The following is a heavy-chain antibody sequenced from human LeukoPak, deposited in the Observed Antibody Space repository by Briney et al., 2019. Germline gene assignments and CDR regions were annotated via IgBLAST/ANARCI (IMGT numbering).Heavy chain of an antibody. CDR1: GGSISSYY. CDR2: IYYSGST. D-gene: IGHD2-15*01. J-gene: IGHJ5*02. V-gene: IGHV4-59*01. Sequence: SETLSLTCTVSGGSISSYYWSWIRQPPGKGLEWIGYIYYSGSTNYNPSLKSRVTISVDTSKNQLSLKLSSVTAADTAVYYCARGGRYCSGGSCYSGNWFDPWGQGTLVTVSS. CDR3: ARGGRYCSGGSCYSGNWFDP.